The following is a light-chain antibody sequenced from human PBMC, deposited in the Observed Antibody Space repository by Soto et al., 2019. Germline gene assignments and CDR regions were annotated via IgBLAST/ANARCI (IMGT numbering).Light chain of an antibody. CDR2: GDS. J-gene: IGLJ1*01. CDR1: NIGSKS. CDR3: QVWDSSSVV. V-gene: IGLV3-21*02. Sequence: SYELTQPPSVSVAPGQTARITCGGNNIGSKSVHWYQQKPGQAPVLVVYGDSDRPSGIPERFSGSNSGNTATLTISRVEAGDEADYYCQVWDSSSVVFGTGTKLTV.